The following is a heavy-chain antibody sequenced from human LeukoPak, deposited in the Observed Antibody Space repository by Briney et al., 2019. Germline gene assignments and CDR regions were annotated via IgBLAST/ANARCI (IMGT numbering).Heavy chain of an antibody. CDR3: ASTMMPKDAFDI. J-gene: IGHJ3*02. Sequence: SETLSLTCAVSGYSISSGYYWGWIRQPPRKGLEWLGSIYHSGSTYYNPSLKSRVTISVDTSKNQFSLKLSSVTAADTAVYYCASTMMPKDAFDIWGQGTMVTVSS. V-gene: IGHV4-38-2*01. CDR1: GYSISSGYY. CDR2: IYHSGST. D-gene: IGHD3-22*01.